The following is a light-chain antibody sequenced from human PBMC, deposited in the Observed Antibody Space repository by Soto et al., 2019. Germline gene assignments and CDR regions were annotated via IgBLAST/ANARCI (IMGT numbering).Light chain of an antibody. V-gene: IGKV1-33*01. CDR2: DAF. CDR1: QGINNY. Sequence: DIQMTQSPSSLSASVGARVTITCRASQGINNYLIWYQQKPGKAPELLIYDAFSLQTGVSSRFSGGASGTDFTLTISSLQPEDVATYYCQQYDILPPTFGQGTRVEI. CDR3: QQYDILPPT. J-gene: IGKJ2*01.